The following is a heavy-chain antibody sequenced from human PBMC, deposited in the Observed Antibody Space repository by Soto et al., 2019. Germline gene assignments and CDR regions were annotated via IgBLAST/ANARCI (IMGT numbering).Heavy chain of an antibody. V-gene: IGHV1-18*01. CDR2: ISGYNGNT. J-gene: IGHJ6*02. CDR1: GYTFSIYG. Sequence: ASVKVSCKSSGYTFSIYGVGWVRQAPGQGLEWMGWISGYNGNTKYAEKFQGRVTMTTDTSTSTAHMELRSLRSDDTAVYYCAREGQAPYYFYGMDVWGQGTAVTVSS. CDR3: AREGQAPYYFYGMDV.